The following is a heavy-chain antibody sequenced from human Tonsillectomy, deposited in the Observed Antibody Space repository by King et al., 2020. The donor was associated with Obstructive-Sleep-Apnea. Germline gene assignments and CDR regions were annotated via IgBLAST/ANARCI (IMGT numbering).Heavy chain of an antibody. Sequence: QLQESGPGLLKPSGTLSLTCAVSGGSISSTNWWSWVRHPPGKGLEWIGEIYHSGSTNSNPSLKNRVTISIDQSENQFSLKLTSMTAADTAVYYCSSGNSTSPGYWGQGTLVTVSS. CDR1: GGSISSTNW. J-gene: IGHJ4*02. D-gene: IGHD2/OR15-2a*01. CDR2: IYHSGST. V-gene: IGHV4-4*02. CDR3: SSGNSTSPGY.